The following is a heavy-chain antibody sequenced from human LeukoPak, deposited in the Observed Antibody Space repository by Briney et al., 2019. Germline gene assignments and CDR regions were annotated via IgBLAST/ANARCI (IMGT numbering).Heavy chain of an antibody. Sequence: GGSLRLSCEASGFNFADYAMHWVRHAPGKGLEYVSGINWKGDSIGYADSVKGRFTISRDNAKNSLYLQMNSLRAEDTAVYYCARDQWYYGSGSRFDYWGQGTLVTVSS. CDR3: ARDQWYYGSGSRFDY. V-gene: IGHV3-9*01. D-gene: IGHD3-10*01. J-gene: IGHJ4*02. CDR2: INWKGDSI. CDR1: GFNFADYA.